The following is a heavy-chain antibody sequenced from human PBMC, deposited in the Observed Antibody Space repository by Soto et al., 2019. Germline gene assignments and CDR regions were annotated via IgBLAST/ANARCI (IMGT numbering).Heavy chain of an antibody. CDR2: ISGSGGST. V-gene: IGHV3-23*01. CDR3: AKEGPICSSTSCYTLSDY. CDR1: GFTFSSYA. J-gene: IGHJ4*02. D-gene: IGHD2-2*02. Sequence: EVQLLESGGGLVQPGGSLRLSCAASGFTFSSYAMSWVRQAPGKGLEWVSAISGSGGSTYYADSVKGRFTISRDNSKNTLYLQMNSLRAEDTAVYYCAKEGPICSSTSCYTLSDYWGQGTLVTVSS.